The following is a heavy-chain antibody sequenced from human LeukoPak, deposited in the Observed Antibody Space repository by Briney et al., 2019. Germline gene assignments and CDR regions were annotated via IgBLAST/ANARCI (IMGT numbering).Heavy chain of an antibody. CDR3: ARTIEMATISYFDY. J-gene: IGHJ4*02. Sequence: GGSLRLSCAASGFTLSTYNMKWVRQAPRKGLEWVSSISTSSSYIYYADSVKGRFTISRDNARNSLYLQMNSLRAGDTAVYYCARTIEMATISYFDYWGQGTLVTVSS. D-gene: IGHD5-24*01. V-gene: IGHV3-21*01. CDR1: GFTLSTYN. CDR2: ISTSSSYI.